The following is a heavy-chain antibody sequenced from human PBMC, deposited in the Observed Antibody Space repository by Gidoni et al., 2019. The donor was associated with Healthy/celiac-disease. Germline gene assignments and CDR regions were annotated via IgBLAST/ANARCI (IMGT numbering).Heavy chain of an antibody. V-gene: IGHV4-39*01. CDR2: IYYSGRT. CDR1: GGSISSSSYY. D-gene: IGHD4-17*01. CDR3: ARHRDYHDAFDI. Sequence: QLQLQESGPGLVKPSETLSLTCTVSGGSISSSSYYWGWIRKPPGKGLELIGSIYYSGRTYYNPSLKILVTISVDTSKNQFSLKLSSVTAADTAVYYCARHRDYHDAFDIWGQGTMVTVSS. J-gene: IGHJ3*02.